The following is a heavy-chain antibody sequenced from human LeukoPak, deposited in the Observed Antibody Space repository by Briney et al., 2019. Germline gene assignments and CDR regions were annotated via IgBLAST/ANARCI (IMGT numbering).Heavy chain of an antibody. V-gene: IGHV4-34*01. D-gene: IGHD3-3*01. Sequence: SETLSLTCAVFGASLHGHYWSWIRQFPGKGPEWIGEGDDRGGTKYNPSLRSRVAISADTSKNQFSLRLTSVTAADTAVYHCAMNGQSGFSFDPWGQGTLVTVSS. CDR3: AMNGQSGFSFDP. CDR2: GDDRGGT. CDR1: GASLHGHY. J-gene: IGHJ5*02.